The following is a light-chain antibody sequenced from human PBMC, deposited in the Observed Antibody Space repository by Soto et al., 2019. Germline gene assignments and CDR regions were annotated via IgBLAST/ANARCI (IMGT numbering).Light chain of an antibody. Sequence: EIVLTQSPATLSSSPGERATLSCRASQSVSSYFDWYQQKPGQAPKLLIYDASSMDTGVPSRFSGSGSGTDFTLTISSLEPEDFAAYYCQQRYNSPQTFGQGTRVEIK. CDR3: QQRYNSPQT. J-gene: IGKJ1*01. CDR1: QSVSSY. CDR2: DAS. V-gene: IGKV3-11*01.